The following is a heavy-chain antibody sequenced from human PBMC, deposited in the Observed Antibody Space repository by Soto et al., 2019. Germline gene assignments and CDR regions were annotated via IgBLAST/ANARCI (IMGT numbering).Heavy chain of an antibody. V-gene: IGHV4-31*03. CDR1: GGSISSGGYY. CDR2: SHYSGPT. Sequence: QVQLQESRPGLVKPSQTLSLTCTVSGGSISSGGYYWSWIRQPPGKGLEWIGYSHYSGPTYYNPSLKTRLTISVATSKERFSLKLSSVTAAETAVYYCAGEKPDAFDIWGQGTMVPVSS. CDR3: AGEKPDAFDI. J-gene: IGHJ3*02.